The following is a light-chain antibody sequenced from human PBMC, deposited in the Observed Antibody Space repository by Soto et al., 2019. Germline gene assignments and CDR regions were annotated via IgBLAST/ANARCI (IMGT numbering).Light chain of an antibody. V-gene: IGKV1-5*03. CDR2: KAS. Sequence: IHMTHSPSTLSGSLGYRFTITCRASQTISSWLAWYQQKPGKAPKLLIYKASTLKSGVPSRFSGSGSGTEFTLTISSLQPDDFATYYCQHYNSYSEAFGQGTKVDI. CDR1: QTISSW. CDR3: QHYNSYSEA. J-gene: IGKJ1*01.